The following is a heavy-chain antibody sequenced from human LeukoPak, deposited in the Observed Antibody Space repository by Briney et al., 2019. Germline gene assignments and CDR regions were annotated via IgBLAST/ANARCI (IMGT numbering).Heavy chain of an antibody. CDR3: ARFSGRENYFDY. D-gene: IGHD1-26*01. V-gene: IGHV4-59*01. CDR2: IYYSGST. J-gene: IGHJ4*02. CDR1: GGSISSYY. Sequence: SETLSLTCTVSGGSISSYYWSWIRQPPGKGLEWIGYIYYSGSTNYNPSLKSRVTISVDTSKNQFSLKLSSVTAADTAVYYCARFSGRENYFDYWGQGTLVTVSS.